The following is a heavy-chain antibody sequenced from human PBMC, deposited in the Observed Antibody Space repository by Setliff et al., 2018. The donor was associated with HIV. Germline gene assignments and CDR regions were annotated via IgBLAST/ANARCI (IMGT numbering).Heavy chain of an antibody. CDR3: ARVRGSSYFGTFDY. CDR2: VYYDGST. CDR1: GGSIGIHY. Sequence: SETLSLTCSVSGGSIGIHYWSWIRQPPGKGLEWIGTVYYDGSTIYDPSLKSRVTISVDTSKNQFSLKLSSVTAADTAVYYCARVRGSSYFGTFDYWGQGALVTVS. D-gene: IGHD1-26*01. V-gene: IGHV4-59*08. J-gene: IGHJ4*02.